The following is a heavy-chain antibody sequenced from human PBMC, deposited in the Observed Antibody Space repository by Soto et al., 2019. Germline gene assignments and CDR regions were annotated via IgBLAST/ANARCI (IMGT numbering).Heavy chain of an antibody. CDR1: GYTFTDYV. CDR2: VITGNGQT. D-gene: IGHD2-15*01. V-gene: IGHV1-3*04. Sequence: ASVKVSCKASGYTFTDYVIQWVRQAPGQRPEWMGWVITGNGQTEYSQKFEGRLTIASDTSARTAYMELNSLQSEDTAVYYCGRDSVVAPGSHCDYWGQGTLVTVSS. CDR3: GRDSVVAPGSHCDY. J-gene: IGHJ4*02.